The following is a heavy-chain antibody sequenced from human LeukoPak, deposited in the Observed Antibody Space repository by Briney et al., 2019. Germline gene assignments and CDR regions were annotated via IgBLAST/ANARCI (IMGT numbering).Heavy chain of an antibody. V-gene: IGHV3-48*03. CDR2: ISSSGSTI. D-gene: IGHD3-22*01. CDR3: ARDQYYYDSSGYYPLGY. Sequence: QPGGSLRLSCAASGFTFSSYEMNWVRQAPGKGLEWVSYISSSGSTIYYADSVKGRFTISRDNAKNSLYLQMNSLRAEDTAVYYCARDQYYYDSSGYYPLGYWGQGTLVTVSS. CDR1: GFTFSSYE. J-gene: IGHJ4*02.